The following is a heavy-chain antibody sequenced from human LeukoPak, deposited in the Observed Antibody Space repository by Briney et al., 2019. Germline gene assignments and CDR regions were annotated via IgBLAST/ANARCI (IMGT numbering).Heavy chain of an antibody. CDR1: GFTFSSKW. D-gene: IGHD2-21*01. V-gene: IGHV3-74*01. Sequence: PGGSLRLFCVASGFTFSSKWMHWVRQAPRKGLVWVSTIEPDGSSTSYADSVKGRFTISRDNAKNTLNLQMNSLRAEDTAVYYCARGFSTYCGGDCYSNFDYWGQGTLVTVSS. J-gene: IGHJ4*02. CDR2: IEPDGSST. CDR3: ARGFSTYCGGDCYSNFDY.